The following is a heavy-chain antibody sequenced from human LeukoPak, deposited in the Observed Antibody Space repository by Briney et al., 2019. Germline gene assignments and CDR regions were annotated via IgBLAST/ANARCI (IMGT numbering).Heavy chain of an antibody. Sequence: ASVNASCLPSGFTFNLYYLQCVRRAPGQRLESMGWINPNSGGTDYAQKFQGKVTMTRDTTISTAYIDLSRLSSDDTAVYYCARDNHLDWWGYYYYYDCMDVWGQGTTVTVSS. CDR2: INPNSGGT. J-gene: IGHJ6*02. CDR1: GFTFNLYY. D-gene: IGHD3-9*01. CDR3: ARDNHLDWWGYYYYYDCMDV. V-gene: IGHV1-2*02.